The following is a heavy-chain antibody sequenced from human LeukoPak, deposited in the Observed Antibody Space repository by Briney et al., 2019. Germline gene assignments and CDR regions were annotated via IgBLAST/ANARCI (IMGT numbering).Heavy chain of an antibody. V-gene: IGHV3-49*04. D-gene: IGHD2-21*02. CDR1: GFTFSHYA. CDR2: IRSKAYGGTT. CDR3: TRVDGCGGDCYEPNYHYYYYMDV. J-gene: IGHJ6*03. Sequence: GGSLRLSCAASGFTFSHYAMSWVRQAPGKGLEWVGFIRSKAYGGTTEYAASVKGRFTISRDDSKSIAYLQMNSLKTEDTAVYYCTRVDGCGGDCYEPNYHYYYYMDVWGKGTTVTISS.